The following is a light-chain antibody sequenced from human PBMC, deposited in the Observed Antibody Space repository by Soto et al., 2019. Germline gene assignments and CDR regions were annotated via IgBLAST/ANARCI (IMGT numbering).Light chain of an antibody. Sequence: EIVLTQSPATLSLSPGERATLSCRASQSVSSYLAWYQQKPGQAPRLLIYEASNRATGIPARFSGSGSGTDCTLTISSLEPEDFAVYYCQQRSNGPSYTFGQGTKLEIK. CDR3: QQRSNGPSYT. J-gene: IGKJ2*01. CDR1: QSVSSY. CDR2: EAS. V-gene: IGKV3-11*01.